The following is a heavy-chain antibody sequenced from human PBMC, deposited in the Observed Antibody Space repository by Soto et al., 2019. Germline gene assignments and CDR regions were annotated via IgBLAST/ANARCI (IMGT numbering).Heavy chain of an antibody. CDR3: TRGVIPAAPDFYGMDV. J-gene: IGHJ6*02. Sequence: GGSLRLSCADSGLTFSSYWMTWVRQAPGKGLEWVATIKQDASEKYLVDSVKGRFTISRDNAKKSLYLQMNSLRAEDTAVYYCTRGVIPAAPDFYGMDVWGQGTTVTVSS. CDR1: GLTFSSYW. D-gene: IGHD2-2*01. V-gene: IGHV3-7*01. CDR2: IKQDASEK.